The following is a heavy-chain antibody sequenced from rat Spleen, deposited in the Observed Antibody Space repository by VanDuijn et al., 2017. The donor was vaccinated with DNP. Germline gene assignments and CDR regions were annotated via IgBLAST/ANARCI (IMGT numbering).Heavy chain of an antibody. J-gene: IGHJ2*01. CDR3: ATGGFDY. D-gene: IGHD1-11*01. Sequence: EVQLVESGGGLVQPGRSLKLSCAASGFTFSDHNMAWVRQAPKKGLEWVATINYDGSNTYYRDSVKGRFTISRDNAKSTLYLQMDSLRSEDTATYYCATGGFDYWGQGVMVTVSS. CDR1: GFTFSDHN. CDR2: INYDGSNT. V-gene: IGHV5-7*01.